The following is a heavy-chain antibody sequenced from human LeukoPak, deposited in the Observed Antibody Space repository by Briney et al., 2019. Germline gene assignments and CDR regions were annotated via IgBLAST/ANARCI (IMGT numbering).Heavy chain of an antibody. V-gene: IGHV3-7*01. CDR1: GFTFSSAW. J-gene: IGHJ4*02. CDR3: ARGGTTFEK. CDR2: IKQDGSEK. Sequence: GGSLRLSCAASGFTFSSAWMSWVRQAPGKGLEWVANIKQDGSEKYYVDSVKGRFTISRDNAKNSLYLQMNSLRADDTAVYCARGGTTFEKWGQGTLVTVSS. D-gene: IGHD2/OR15-2a*01.